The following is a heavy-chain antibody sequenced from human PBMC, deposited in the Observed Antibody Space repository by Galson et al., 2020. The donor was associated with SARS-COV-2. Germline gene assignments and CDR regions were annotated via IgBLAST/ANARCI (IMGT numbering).Heavy chain of an antibody. Sequence: ASVKVSCKASGYTFTGYYMHWVRQAPGQGLEWMGWINPNSGGTNYAQKFQGRVTMTRDTSISTAYMELSRLRSDDTAVYYCARDKITMVRGVITNYFDYWGQGTLVTVSS. J-gene: IGHJ4*02. CDR1: GYTFTGYY. CDR2: INPNSGGT. V-gene: IGHV1-2*02. CDR3: ARDKITMVRGVITNYFDY. D-gene: IGHD3-10*01.